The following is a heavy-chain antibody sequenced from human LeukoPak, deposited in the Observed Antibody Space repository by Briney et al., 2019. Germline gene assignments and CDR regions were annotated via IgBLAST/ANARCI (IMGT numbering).Heavy chain of an antibody. V-gene: IGHV4-34*01. CDR1: SGSFSGYY. CDR2: INHSGST. J-gene: IGHJ6*03. D-gene: IGHD4-17*01. Sequence: PSETLSLTCAVYSGSFSGYYWSWLRQPPGKGLEWIGEINHSGSTNYNPSLKSRVTISVDTSKNQFSLNLSSVTAADTSVYYCARGRGRGTYGPFYYYSYMDVWGKGTTVTVSS. CDR3: ARGRGRGTYGPFYYYSYMDV.